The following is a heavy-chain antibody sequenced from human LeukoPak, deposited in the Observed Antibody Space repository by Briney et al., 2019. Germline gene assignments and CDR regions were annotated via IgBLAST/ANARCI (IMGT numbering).Heavy chain of an antibody. CDR3: ARDRSCDY. D-gene: IGHD3-16*02. V-gene: IGHV4-34*01. J-gene: IGHJ4*02. CDR1: GGSFSGYY. CDR2: INHSGST. Sequence: PSETLSLTCAVYGGSFSGYYWSWILQPPGKGLEWIGEINHSGSTNYNPSLKSRVTISVDTSKNQFSLKLSSVTAADTAVYYCARDRSCDYWGQGTLVTVSS.